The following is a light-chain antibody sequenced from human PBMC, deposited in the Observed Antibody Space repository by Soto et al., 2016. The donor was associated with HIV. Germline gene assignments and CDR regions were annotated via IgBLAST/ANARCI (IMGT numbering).Light chain of an antibody. J-gene: IGKJ2*01. CDR1: QSLVHSDGNSY. Sequence: DVALTQSPLSLPVTLGQPASISCRSSQSLVHSDGNSYLTWFHQRPGQSPRRLIYQASKRDSGVPDRFSGSGSGTDFTLKISRVEAEDVGVYYCMQSIQXYTFGQGTKLDIK. CDR3: MQSIQXYT. V-gene: IGKV2-30*02. CDR2: QAS.